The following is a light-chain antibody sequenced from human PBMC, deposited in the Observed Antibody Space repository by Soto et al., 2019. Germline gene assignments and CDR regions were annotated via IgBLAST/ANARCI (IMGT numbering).Light chain of an antibody. J-gene: IGKJ1*01. V-gene: IGKV3D-15*01. CDR1: QSVSSN. CDR3: QHYNYWPPKT. CDR2: GAS. Sequence: EIVGTQSPATLSLSPGERATLSCRASQSVSSNLAWYQQKPGQAPRLLIYGASTRASGIPARFSGSGSGTEFTLTISSLQSEDFAVYYCQHYNYWPPKTFGQGTRWIS.